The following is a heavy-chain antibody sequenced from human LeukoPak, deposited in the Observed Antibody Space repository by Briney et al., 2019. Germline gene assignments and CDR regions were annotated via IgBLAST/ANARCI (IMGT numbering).Heavy chain of an antibody. CDR3: ARAGSLVVSDFDY. D-gene: IGHD4-23*01. V-gene: IGHV1-46*01. Sequence: ASVKVSCKASGYTFTGYYMHWVRQAPGQGLEWMGRINPSGGSTSYAQKFQGRVTMTRDTSTSTVYMELSSLRSEDTAVYYCARAGSLVVSDFDYWGQGTLVTVSS. CDR1: GYTFTGYY. J-gene: IGHJ4*02. CDR2: INPSGGST.